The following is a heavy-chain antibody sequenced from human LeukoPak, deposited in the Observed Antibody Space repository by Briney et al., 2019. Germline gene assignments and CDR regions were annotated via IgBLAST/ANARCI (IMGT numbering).Heavy chain of an antibody. J-gene: IGHJ4*02. Sequence: ASVKVSCKASGYTFTGYYMHWVRQAPGQGLEWMGWINPNSGGTNYAQKFQGRVTMTRDTSISTAYMELSRLRSDDTAVYYCARVWGSGSLSYDYWGQGTLVTVSS. CDR2: INPNSGGT. CDR1: GYTFTGYY. CDR3: ARVWGSGSLSYDY. V-gene: IGHV1-2*02. D-gene: IGHD3-10*01.